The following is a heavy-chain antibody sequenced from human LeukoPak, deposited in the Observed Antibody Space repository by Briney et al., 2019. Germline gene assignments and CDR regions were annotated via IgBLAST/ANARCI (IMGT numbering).Heavy chain of an antibody. CDR1: GFTFSSYA. Sequence: PGGSLRPSCAASGFTFSSYAMSWVRQAPGKGLEWVSAISGSGGSTYYADSVKGRFTISRDNSKNTLYLQMNSLRAEDTAVYYCAKFEGGTLTTIPYYFDYWGQGTLVTVSS. V-gene: IGHV3-23*01. J-gene: IGHJ4*02. CDR3: AKFEGGTLTTIPYYFDY. CDR2: ISGSGGST. D-gene: IGHD4-17*01.